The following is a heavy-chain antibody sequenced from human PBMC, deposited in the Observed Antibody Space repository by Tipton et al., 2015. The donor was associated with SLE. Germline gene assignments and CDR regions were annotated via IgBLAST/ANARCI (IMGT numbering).Heavy chain of an antibody. D-gene: IGHD3-10*01. CDR1: GGSFSGDH. CDR2: ISHSGST. CDR3: AGHVNYYGPRIGD. Sequence: GLVKPSETLSLTCAVYGGSFSGDHWSWIRQAPGKGLEWIGEISHSGSTNYNPSLESRVTISVDTSKKQFSLELNSVTAADTAVYYCAGHVNYYGPRIGDWGQGTLVTVSS. J-gene: IGHJ4*02. V-gene: IGHV4-34*01.